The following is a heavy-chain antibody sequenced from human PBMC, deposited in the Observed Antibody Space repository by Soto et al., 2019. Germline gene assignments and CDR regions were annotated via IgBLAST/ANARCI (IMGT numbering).Heavy chain of an antibody. CDR3: AHAGDYDLLTFDH. V-gene: IGHV2-5*02. Sequence: QITLKESGPTLERPAQTLTLTCDFSGFSLSTYHMGVAWIRQPPGKALEWLALIYWDDDKRYSPSLKDRLAISKGTSSNQVVLTITNVDPGDTATYFCAHAGDYDLLTFDHWGPGTLVTVSS. J-gene: IGHJ4*02. CDR2: IYWDDDK. CDR1: GFSLSTYHMG. D-gene: IGHD4-17*01.